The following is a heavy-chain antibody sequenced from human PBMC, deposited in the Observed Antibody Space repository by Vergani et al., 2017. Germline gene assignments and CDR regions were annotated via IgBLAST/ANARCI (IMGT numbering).Heavy chain of an antibody. V-gene: IGHV4-59*01. Sequence: QVQLQESGPGLVKPSETLSLTCTVSGGSISSYYWSWIRQPPGKGLEWIGYIYYSGSTNYNPSLESRVTISVDTSKNQFSLKLSSVTAADTAVYYCARERRNIAAIDYWGQGTLVTVSS. CDR1: GGSISSYY. CDR3: ARERRNIAAIDY. CDR2: IYYSGST. J-gene: IGHJ4*02. D-gene: IGHD6-6*01.